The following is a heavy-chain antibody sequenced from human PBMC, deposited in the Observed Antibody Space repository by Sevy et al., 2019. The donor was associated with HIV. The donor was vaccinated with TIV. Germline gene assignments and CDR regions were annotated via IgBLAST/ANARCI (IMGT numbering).Heavy chain of an antibody. Sequence: GESLKISCKGSGYSFTSYWIGWVRQMPGKGLEWMGIIYPGYSDTRYSPSFQGQVTISADKSISTAYLKWSSLKASDTAMYYCARQSVYDFWSGYRRYNWFDPWGQGTLVTVSS. CDR3: ARQSVYDFWSGYRRYNWFDP. J-gene: IGHJ5*02. V-gene: IGHV5-51*01. CDR1: GYSFTSYW. D-gene: IGHD3-3*01. CDR2: IYPGYSDT.